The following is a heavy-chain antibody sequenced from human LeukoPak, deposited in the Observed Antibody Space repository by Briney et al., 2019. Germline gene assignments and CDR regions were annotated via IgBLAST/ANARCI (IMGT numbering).Heavy chain of an antibody. CDR3: ARDGGVSGYDLLDY. V-gene: IGHV3-7*01. J-gene: IGHJ4*02. D-gene: IGHD5-12*01. CDR1: GFTFSSLW. Sequence: QPGGSLRLSCAASGFTFSSLWMTWVRQAPGKGLEWVANINQDGSGKYYVDSVKGRFTISRDSAKNSVYLQMNGLRVEDTAVYYCARDGGVSGYDLLDYWGQGTLVTVSS. CDR2: INQDGSGK.